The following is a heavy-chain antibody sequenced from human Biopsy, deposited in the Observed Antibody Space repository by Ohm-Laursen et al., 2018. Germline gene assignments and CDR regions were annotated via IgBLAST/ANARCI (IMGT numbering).Heavy chain of an antibody. CDR1: GGAISSDW. CDR3: TRATNSTGWPYYYFYGMDI. Sequence: SETLSLTCTVSGGAISSDWWSWIPQTPGQGLEWIGYVYYSGTTTYNPSLRSRVTISVDTSMNQISLRLQSVTAADTAIYYCTRATNSTGWPYYYFYGMDIWGQGTTVTVSS. V-gene: IGHV4-59*01. CDR2: VYYSGTT. J-gene: IGHJ6*02. D-gene: IGHD2/OR15-2a*01.